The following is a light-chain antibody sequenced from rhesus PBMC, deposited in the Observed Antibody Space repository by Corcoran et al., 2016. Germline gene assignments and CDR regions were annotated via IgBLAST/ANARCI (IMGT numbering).Light chain of an antibody. CDR3: QHYNDNPFA. CDR2: AAS. Sequence: DIQMTQSPSALSASVGDRVTISCRASQNIYSNLAWYQQKPGKAPKLLIYAASSLQTGIPSRFSGSGSGTDFTLTISSLQPADSAAYYCQHYNDNPFAFGPGTKLDIK. J-gene: IGKJ3*01. CDR1: QNIYSN. V-gene: IGKV1S12*01.